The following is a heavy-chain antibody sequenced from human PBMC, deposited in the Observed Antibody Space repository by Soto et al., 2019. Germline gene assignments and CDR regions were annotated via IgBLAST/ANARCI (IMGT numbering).Heavy chain of an antibody. CDR1: GFTFSSYS. CDR3: ATGQYYYDSSGYRFDI. Sequence: GGSLRLSCAASGFTFSSYSMNWVRQAPGKGLEWVSSISSSSSYIDYADSVKGRFTISRGNAKNSLYLQMNSLRAEDTAVYYCATGQYYYDSSGYRFDISGQGTMVTVSS. CDR2: ISSSSSYI. V-gene: IGHV3-21*01. D-gene: IGHD3-22*01. J-gene: IGHJ3*02.